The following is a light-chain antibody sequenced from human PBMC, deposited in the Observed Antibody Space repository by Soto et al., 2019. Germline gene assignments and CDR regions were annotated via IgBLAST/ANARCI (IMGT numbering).Light chain of an antibody. J-gene: IGKJ1*01. Sequence: EIVLTQSPGALSLSPGDRATLSCRASQSFSSTYLAWYQQKPGQAPRLLIYGASRRATGIPDRFSGSGSGTDFTLTISRLEPEDFAVYYCQLYVDSPPRWTFGQGTKVEIK. CDR2: GAS. V-gene: IGKV3-20*01. CDR1: QSFSSTY. CDR3: QLYVDSPPRWT.